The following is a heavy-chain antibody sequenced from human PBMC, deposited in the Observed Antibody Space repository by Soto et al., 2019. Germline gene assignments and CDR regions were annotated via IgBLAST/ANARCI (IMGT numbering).Heavy chain of an antibody. CDR1: GYTFTTYP. Sequence: ASVKVSCKASGYTFTTYPIHWVRQAPGQRLEWMGWINAGNGDTKYSQKFQGRVTITKDTSTNTAYMELSSLRSEDTAVYFCATLPGPDIVVVVAATWWFDPWGQGTLVTVSS. D-gene: IGHD2-15*01. V-gene: IGHV1-3*01. CDR3: ATLPGPDIVVVVAATWWFDP. CDR2: INAGNGDT. J-gene: IGHJ5*02.